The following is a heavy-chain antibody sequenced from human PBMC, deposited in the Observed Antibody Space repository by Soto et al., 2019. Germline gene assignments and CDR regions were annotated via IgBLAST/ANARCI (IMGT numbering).Heavy chain of an antibody. CDR2: IYYSGST. J-gene: IGHJ4*02. Sequence: QVHLQEAGPGLVKASQTLSITCTVSGGSISGGGGYYWSWIRHHPGKGLEWIGYIYYSGSTYYNPSLTTRATISVATSENQFSLKLSSVTAADTALYYCARRASSGRDPFYFDYWGQGTLVAVSS. V-gene: IGHV4-31*03. D-gene: IGHD6-6*01. CDR1: GGSISGGGGYY. CDR3: ARRASSGRDPFYFDY.